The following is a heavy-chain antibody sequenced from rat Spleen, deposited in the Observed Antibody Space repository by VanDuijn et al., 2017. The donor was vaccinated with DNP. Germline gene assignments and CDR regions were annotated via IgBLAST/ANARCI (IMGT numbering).Heavy chain of an antibody. J-gene: IGHJ2*01. D-gene: IGHD1-2*01. CDR1: GFTFSNYW. CDR3: ASWAPIAPISAANY. V-gene: IGHV5-58*01. Sequence: EVQLVESGGDLVQPGRSLKVSCVASGFTFSNYWMAWIRQVPGKGLEWVASITRSGGSTFYPDSVKGRFTISRDNAENTVHLQMNSLRSEDSATYYCASWAPIAPISAANYWGQGVMVTVSS. CDR2: ITRSGGST.